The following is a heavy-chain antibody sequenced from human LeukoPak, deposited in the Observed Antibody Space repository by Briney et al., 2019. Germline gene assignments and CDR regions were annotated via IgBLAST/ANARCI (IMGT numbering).Heavy chain of an antibody. Sequence: GGSLRLSCAASGFTFSSYSMNWVRQAPGKGLEWVSSISSSSTYIYYADSVKGRFTISRDNAKNSLYLQMNSLRAEDTAVYYCARDRSRGLLDAFDIWGQGTMVTVSS. D-gene: IGHD3-10*01. J-gene: IGHJ3*02. CDR1: GFTFSSYS. V-gene: IGHV3-21*01. CDR2: ISSSSTYI. CDR3: ARDRSRGLLDAFDI.